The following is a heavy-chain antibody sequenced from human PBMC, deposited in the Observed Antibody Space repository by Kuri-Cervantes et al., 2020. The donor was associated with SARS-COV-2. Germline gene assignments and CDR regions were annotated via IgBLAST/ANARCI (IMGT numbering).Heavy chain of an antibody. Sequence: GESLKISCASSGFTFSSYAMSWVRQAPGKGLEWVSAISGSGGSTYYADFVKGRFTISRDNSKNTLYLQMNSLRAEDTAVYYCAKFPGDSGWYFDLWGRGTLVTVSS. J-gene: IGHJ2*01. CDR2: ISGSGGST. CDR1: GFTFSSYA. CDR3: AKFPGDSGWYFDL. D-gene: IGHD3-10*01. V-gene: IGHV3-23*01.